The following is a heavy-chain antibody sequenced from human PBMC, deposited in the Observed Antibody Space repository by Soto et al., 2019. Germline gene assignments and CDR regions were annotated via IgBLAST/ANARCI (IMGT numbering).Heavy chain of an antibody. CDR2: INIDNGDR. CDR3: ARERDSSGWYDFDY. Sequence: ASVKVSCKASGYIFTSYGMHWVRQAPGHTLEWMGWINIDNGDRKYSQKFRDRVTITRDTSASTAYMELSSLRSEDTAVYYCARERDSSGWYDFDYWGQGTLVTVSS. CDR1: GYIFTSYG. D-gene: IGHD6-19*01. V-gene: IGHV1-3*04. J-gene: IGHJ4*02.